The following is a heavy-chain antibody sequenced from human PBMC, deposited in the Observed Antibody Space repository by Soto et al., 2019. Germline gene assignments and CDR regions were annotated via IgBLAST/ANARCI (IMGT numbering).Heavy chain of an antibody. V-gene: IGHV1-2*02. CDR3: ARVNTPFYYYYYGMDV. CDR1: GYTFTGYY. Sequence: GASVKVSCKASGYTFTGYYMHWVRQAPGQGLEWMGWINPNSGGTNYAQKFQGRVTMTRDTSISTAYMELSSLRSEDTAVYYCARVNTPFYYYYYGMDVWGQGTTVTVSS. CDR2: INPNSGGT. J-gene: IGHJ6*02. D-gene: IGHD2-15*01.